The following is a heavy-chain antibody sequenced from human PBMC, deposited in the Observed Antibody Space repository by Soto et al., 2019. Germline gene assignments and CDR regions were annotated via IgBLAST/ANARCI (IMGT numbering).Heavy chain of an antibody. CDR1: GGSVSSGSYY. J-gene: IGHJ4*02. Sequence: QVQLQESGPGLVKPSETLSLTCTVSGGSVSSGSYYWSWIRQPPGKGLEWIGYIYYSGSTNYNPSLKSRVTISVDTSKNQFSLKLSSVTAAYTAVYYCARDDSGSYYYWGQGTLVTVSS. V-gene: IGHV4-61*01. CDR2: IYYSGST. D-gene: IGHD1-26*01. CDR3: ARDDSGSYYY.